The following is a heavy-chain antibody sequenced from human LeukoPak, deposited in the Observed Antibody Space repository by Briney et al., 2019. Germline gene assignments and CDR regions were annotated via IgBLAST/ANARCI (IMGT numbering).Heavy chain of an antibody. CDR3: ARGGLENGYHSNDGFDI. CDR1: GGSLSGYY. Sequence: SETLSVTCTGSGGSLSGYYWSLIRQPPGKGLEGIGYIYYSGSTKYNPSLNRRVTMSVDTSKNQFSLMLSSVTAADTAVYYCARGGLENGYHSNDGFDIWGQGTMVTVSS. CDR2: IYYSGST. J-gene: IGHJ3*02. V-gene: IGHV4-59*01. D-gene: IGHD3-22*01.